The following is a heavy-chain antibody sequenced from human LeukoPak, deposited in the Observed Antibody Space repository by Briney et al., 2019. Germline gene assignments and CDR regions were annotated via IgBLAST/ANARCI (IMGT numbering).Heavy chain of an antibody. Sequence: ASETLSLTCTVSGGSISSYYWSWIRQPPGEGLEWIGYIYYSGSTNYNPSLKSRVTISVDTSKNQFSLKLSSVTAADTAVYYCARLTSGYYLVYFDYWGQGTLVTVSS. CDR2: IYYSGST. D-gene: IGHD3-22*01. J-gene: IGHJ4*02. CDR1: GGSISSYY. CDR3: ARLTSGYYLVYFDY. V-gene: IGHV4-59*01.